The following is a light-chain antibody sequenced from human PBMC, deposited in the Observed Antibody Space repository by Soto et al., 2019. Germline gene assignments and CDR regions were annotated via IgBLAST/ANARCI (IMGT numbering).Light chain of an antibody. V-gene: IGKV1-39*01. CDR3: HQRYTNPHT. CDR1: QSISSF. J-gene: IGKJ2*01. CDR2: AAS. Sequence: DIQMTQSQSSMSVYGGDRVSITCRASQSISSFLNCYQHKPGKAPKLLIYAASRLPTGVPSRFSGSRSGTDFTLTIITLQHEDFATYSSHQRYTNPHTFGRGTNLDIK.